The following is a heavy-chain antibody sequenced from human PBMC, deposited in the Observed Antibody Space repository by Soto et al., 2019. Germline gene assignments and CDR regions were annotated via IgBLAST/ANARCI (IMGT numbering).Heavy chain of an antibody. CDR1: GVSISGYY. J-gene: IGHJ4*02. Sequence: SETLSLTCTVSGVSISGYYWSWIRQSPGKGLEWIGYIDFTGSTNYNPSLKSRVTISVDTSKNQFSLKLRSVTAADTALYYCARAYGYNSGWFPVDYWGQGTLVTVSS. CDR2: IDFTGST. D-gene: IGHD6-19*01. V-gene: IGHV4-59*01. CDR3: ARAYGYNSGWFPVDY.